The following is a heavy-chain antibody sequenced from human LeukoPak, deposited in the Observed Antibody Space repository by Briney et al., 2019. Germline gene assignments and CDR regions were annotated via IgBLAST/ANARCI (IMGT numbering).Heavy chain of an antibody. CDR1: GYTFTDYY. V-gene: IGHV1-2*02. J-gene: IGHJ1*01. Sequence: ASVKVSCKATGYTFTDYYIHWVRQAPGQGLEWMGWINPNSGGTNYAQKFQGRVTMTRDTSISTAYMELSRLRSDDTALSYCAREIXXXXXXXXXXWXQGXXVTVSS. CDR3: AREIXXXXXXXXXX. CDR2: INPNSGGT. D-gene: IGHD3-16*01.